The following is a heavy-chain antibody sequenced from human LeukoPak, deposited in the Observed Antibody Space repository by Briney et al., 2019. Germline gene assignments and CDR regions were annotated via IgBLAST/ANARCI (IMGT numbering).Heavy chain of an antibody. CDR3: ARAAGRESSGWFLDD. V-gene: IGHV4-34*01. J-gene: IGHJ4*02. D-gene: IGHD6-19*01. Sequence: PSGTLSLTCAVYGGSFSGYYWSWIRQPPGKGLEWIGEINHSGSTNYNPSLKSRVTISVDTSKNQFSLKLSSVTAADTAVYYCARAAGRESSGWFLDDWGQGTLVTVSS. CDR2: INHSGST. CDR1: GGSFSGYY.